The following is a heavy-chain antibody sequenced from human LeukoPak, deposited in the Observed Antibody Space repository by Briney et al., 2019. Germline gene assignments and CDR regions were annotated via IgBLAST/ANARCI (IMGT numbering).Heavy chain of an antibody. CDR1: GFNFRTSG. J-gene: IGHJ4*02. CDR3: AKAMSKNFDY. CDR2: ISDDGSYT. V-gene: IGHV3-33*05. D-gene: IGHD3-10*02. Sequence: GGSLRLSCSASGFNFRTSGIHWVRQAPGKGLEWVAVISDDGSYTTYGDSVKGRFTISRDNPKNTVYLQMNSLRPEDTALYYCAKAMSKNFDYWGQGALVSVSS.